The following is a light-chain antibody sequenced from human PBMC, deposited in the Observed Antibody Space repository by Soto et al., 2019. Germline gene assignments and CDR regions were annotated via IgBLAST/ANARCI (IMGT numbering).Light chain of an antibody. Sequence: SVLPQPPSSSGSPGQSVTISCTGTSSDVGGYNYVSWYQQHPGKAPKLMIYEVSKRPSGVPDRFSGSKSGNTASLTVSGLQAEDEADYYCSSYAGSSNYVFGTGTKVTVL. CDR1: SSDVGGYNY. CDR3: SSYAGSSNYV. J-gene: IGLJ1*01. V-gene: IGLV2-8*01. CDR2: EVS.